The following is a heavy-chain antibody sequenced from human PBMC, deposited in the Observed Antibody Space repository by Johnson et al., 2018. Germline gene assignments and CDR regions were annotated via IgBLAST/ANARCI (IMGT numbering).Heavy chain of an antibody. CDR1: GFTFSSYA. J-gene: IGHJ3*02. CDR2: ISSNGGST. CDR3: ARDLNYDSREGAFDI. V-gene: IGHV3-64*04. D-gene: IGHD3-22*01. Sequence: ASGFTFSSYAMHWVRQAPGKGLEYVSAISSNGGSTYYADSVKGRFTISRDNAKNSLYLQMNSLRAEDTAVYYCARDLNYDSREGAFDIWGQGTMVTVSS.